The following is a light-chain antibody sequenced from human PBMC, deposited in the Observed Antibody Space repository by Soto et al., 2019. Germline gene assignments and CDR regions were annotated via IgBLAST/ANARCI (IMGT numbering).Light chain of an antibody. V-gene: IGKV3-15*01. CDR3: QQYNNWPLT. CDR1: QSVSSN. Sequence: IVLTQSPSTLSLSPGERATLSCRASQSVSSNLAWYEQKPGQSPRLLIYGASTRATGIPARFSGSGSGTEFTLTISSLQSEDFAVYYCQQYNNWPLTFGQGTKVDI. J-gene: IGKJ1*01. CDR2: GAS.